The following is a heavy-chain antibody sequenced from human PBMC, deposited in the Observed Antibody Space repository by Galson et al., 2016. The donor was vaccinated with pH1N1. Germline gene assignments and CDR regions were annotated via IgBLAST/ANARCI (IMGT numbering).Heavy chain of an antibody. CDR2: MNQDGNKK. V-gene: IGHV3-7*01. D-gene: IGHD1-26*01. CDR1: GFTLSSYW. J-gene: IGHJ4*02. CDR3: VRAVGRAEAH. Sequence: SLRLSCAASGFTLSSYWMSWDRQAPGKGLEWVANMNQDGNKKYYVDSVKGRFIISRDYSKDSLYLQMNSLRAEDTAMYYCVRAVGRAEAHWGQGTLVTVSS.